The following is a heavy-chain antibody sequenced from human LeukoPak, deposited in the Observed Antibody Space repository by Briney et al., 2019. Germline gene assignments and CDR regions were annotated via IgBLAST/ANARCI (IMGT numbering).Heavy chain of an antibody. V-gene: IGHV6-1*01. CDR1: GDSVSSPSAA. D-gene: IGHD3-22*01. CDR2: TYYRSKWYN. CDR3: ARHSGVYYYDSSGYHSHYYYYYGMDV. J-gene: IGHJ6*02. Sequence: SQTLSLTCAISGDSVSSPSAAWNWLRQSPSGGLEWLGRTYYRSKWYNDYAVSVKSRITINPDTSKNQFSLQLNSVTPEDTAVYYCARHSGVYYYDSSGYHSHYYYYYGMDVWGQGTTVTVSS.